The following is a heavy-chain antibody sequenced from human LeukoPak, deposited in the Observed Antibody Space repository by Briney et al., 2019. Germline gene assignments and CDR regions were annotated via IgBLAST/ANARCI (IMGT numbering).Heavy chain of an antibody. V-gene: IGHV3-66*01. CDR3: ARVYGGGYLDY. Sequence: GGSLRLSCAASGFTVSSNYMSWVRQAPGKGLEWVSVIYSGGSTYYAGSVKGRFTISRDNSKNTLYLQMNSLRAEDTAVYYCARVYGGGYLDYWGQGTLVTVSS. J-gene: IGHJ4*02. CDR2: IYSGGST. CDR1: GFTVSSNY. D-gene: IGHD4-23*01.